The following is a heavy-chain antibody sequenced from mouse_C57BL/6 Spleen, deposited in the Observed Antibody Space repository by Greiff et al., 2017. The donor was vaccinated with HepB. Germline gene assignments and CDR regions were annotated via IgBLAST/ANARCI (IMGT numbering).Heavy chain of an antibody. CDR3: ARGIYYGSTCFAY. J-gene: IGHJ3*01. Sequence: QVQLQQSGAELVRPGSSVKLSCKASGYTFTSYWMHWVKQRPIQGLEWIGNIDPSDSETHYNQKFKDKATLTVDKSSSTAYMQLSSLTSEDSAVYYCARGIYYGSTCFAYWGQGTLVTVSA. CDR2: IDPSDSET. D-gene: IGHD1-1*01. V-gene: IGHV1-52*01. CDR1: GYTFTSYW.